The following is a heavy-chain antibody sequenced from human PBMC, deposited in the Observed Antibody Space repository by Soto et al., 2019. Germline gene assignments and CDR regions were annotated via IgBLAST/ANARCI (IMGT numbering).Heavy chain of an antibody. V-gene: IGHV3-11*06. CDR2: ISSSSSYT. D-gene: IGHD3-16*02. CDR1: GFTFSDYY. Sequence: GGSLRLSCAASGFTFSDYYMSWIRQAPGKGLEWVSYISSSSSYTNYADSVKGRFTISRDNAKNSLYLQMNSLRAEDTAVYYCARTALRLGELSLMDVWGQGTTVTVS. J-gene: IGHJ6*02. CDR3: ARTALRLGELSLMDV.